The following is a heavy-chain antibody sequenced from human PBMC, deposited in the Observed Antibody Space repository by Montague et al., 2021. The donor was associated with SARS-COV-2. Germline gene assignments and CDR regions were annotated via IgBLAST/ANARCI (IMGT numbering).Heavy chain of an antibody. J-gene: IGHJ4*02. CDR1: GFTLSDYY. D-gene: IGHD1-14*01. Sequence: SLRLSCAASGFTLSDYYMSWIRQAPGKGLEWVSYISGRGSYTDYSDSVXGLFTISRDNARKSLYLEMNSLRAEDTAVYYCARLVGVESNRRDYFNYWGQGTLVTVSS. CDR3: ARLVGVESNRRDYFNY. CDR2: ISGRGSYT. V-gene: IGHV3-11*03.